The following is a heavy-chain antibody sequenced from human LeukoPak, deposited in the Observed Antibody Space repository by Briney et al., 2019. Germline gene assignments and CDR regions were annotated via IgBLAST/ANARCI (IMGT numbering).Heavy chain of an antibody. V-gene: IGHV5-51*01. Sequence: GESLTISCKGSGYSFSSYWIGWVRQMPGKGLEWMGIIYPGDSETTYSPSFQGQVTFSADKSISTAYLLWSSLKASDTAMYYCARRIAAAGAFDYWGQGTLVTVSS. D-gene: IGHD6-13*01. CDR3: ARRIAAAGAFDY. J-gene: IGHJ4*02. CDR2: IYPGDSET. CDR1: GYSFSSYW.